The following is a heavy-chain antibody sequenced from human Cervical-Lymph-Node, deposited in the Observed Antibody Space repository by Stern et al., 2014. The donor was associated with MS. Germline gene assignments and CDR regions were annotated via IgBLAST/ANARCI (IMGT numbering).Heavy chain of an antibody. V-gene: IGHV1-3*01. D-gene: IGHD3-16*01. CDR3: ARATHYDPQPRDFYYGMDV. J-gene: IGHJ6*02. Sequence: VQLVESGAEVKKPGASVHVSCKASGYAFTKYAIHWVRQAPGQRLQWMGWIYGGNGNTKYSQTFQGRVTFTQDTSATTAYMEVRSLRSDDTAVYYCARATHYDPQPRDFYYGMDVWGQGTTFIVSS. CDR2: IYGGNGNT. CDR1: GYAFTKYA.